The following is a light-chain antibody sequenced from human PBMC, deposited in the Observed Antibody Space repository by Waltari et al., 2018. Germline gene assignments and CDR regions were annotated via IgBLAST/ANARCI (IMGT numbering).Light chain of an antibody. CDR2: WVS. Sequence: DIVMTQSPDSRAVSLGERATINCKSSQSVLYSSNNKNYLAWYQQKPGQPPKLLIYWVSTRESGVPDRFSGSGSGTDFTLTISSLQAEDVAVYYCQQYYTTPLTFGGGTKVEIK. CDR1: QSVLYSSNNKNY. J-gene: IGKJ4*01. V-gene: IGKV4-1*01. CDR3: QQYYTTPLT.